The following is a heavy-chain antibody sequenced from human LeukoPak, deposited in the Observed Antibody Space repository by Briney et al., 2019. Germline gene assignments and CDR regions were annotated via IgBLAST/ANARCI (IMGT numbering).Heavy chain of an antibody. CDR2: MNPNSGNT. D-gene: IGHD3-10*01. Sequence: ASVKVSCKASGYTFTSYDINWVRQATGQGLEWMGWMNPNSGNTGYAQKFQGRVTMTRNTSISTAYMELSSLRSEDTAVYYCARGNWEITMVRGVTQHYYMDVWGKGTTVTISS. CDR1: GYTFTSYD. J-gene: IGHJ6*03. V-gene: IGHV1-8*01. CDR3: ARGNWEITMVRGVTQHYYMDV.